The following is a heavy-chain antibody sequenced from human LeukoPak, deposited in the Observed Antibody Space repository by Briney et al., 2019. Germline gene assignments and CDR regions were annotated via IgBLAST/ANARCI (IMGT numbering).Heavy chain of an antibody. CDR2: IKQDGSEK. Sequence: PGGSLRLSCAASGFPFSDSWMDWVRQAPGKGMEWVANIKQDGSEKHYADSVKGRFTISRDNAKNSLFLQMNGLRAEDTAVYYCAKWGLLWFGSYFDYWGQGTLVTVSS. V-gene: IGHV3-7*01. J-gene: IGHJ4*02. CDR1: GFPFSDSW. D-gene: IGHD3-10*01. CDR3: AKWGLLWFGSYFDY.